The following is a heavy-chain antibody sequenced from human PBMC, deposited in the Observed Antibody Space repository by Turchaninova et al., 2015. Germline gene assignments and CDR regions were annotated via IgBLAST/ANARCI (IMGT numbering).Heavy chain of an antibody. V-gene: IGHV4-59*01. CDR1: GGSISSSY. J-gene: IGHJ6*02. Sequence: QVQLQESGPGLVKASETLSLTCTVSGGSISSSYWNWIRQAPGTGLDWIGYMYYSGNANYNPSLKSRVTIAVDTSKNQFSLTLSSVTAADTAVYYCARASSATFYYRMDVWGQGTTVTVSS. CDR3: ARASSATFYYRMDV. D-gene: IGHD1-1*01. CDR2: MYYSGNA.